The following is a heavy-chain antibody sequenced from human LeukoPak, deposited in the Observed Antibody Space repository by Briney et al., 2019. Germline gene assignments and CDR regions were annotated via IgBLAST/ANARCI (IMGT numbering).Heavy chain of an antibody. CDR3: ATRLNQLPHRHYYYYGMDV. D-gene: IGHD2-2*01. Sequence: SETLSLTCAVYGGSFSGYYWSWIRQPPGKGLEWIGEINHSGSTNYNPSLKSRVTISVDTSKNQFSLKLSSVTAADTAVYYCATRLNQLPHRHYYYYGMDVWGQGTTVTVSS. J-gene: IGHJ6*02. CDR1: GGSFSGYY. CDR2: INHSGST. V-gene: IGHV4-34*01.